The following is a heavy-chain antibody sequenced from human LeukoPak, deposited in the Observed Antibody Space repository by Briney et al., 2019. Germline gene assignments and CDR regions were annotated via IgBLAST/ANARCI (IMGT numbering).Heavy chain of an antibody. CDR1: GFRFGEYG. V-gene: IGHV3-30*02. Sequence: GGSLRLSCVASGFRFGEYGMRWVRQAPGKGLEWVAFTWYDGSNKYYGDSVKGRFTISRDNRKNMLYLQMNSLRDDDTAVYYCAKDGRYGSGSYSEYWGQGTLVTGSS. CDR2: TWYDGSNK. D-gene: IGHD3-10*01. J-gene: IGHJ4*02. CDR3: AKDGRYGSGSYSEY.